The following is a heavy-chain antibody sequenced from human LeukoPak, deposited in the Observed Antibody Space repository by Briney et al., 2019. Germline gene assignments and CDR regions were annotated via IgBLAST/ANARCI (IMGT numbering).Heavy chain of an antibody. V-gene: IGHV4-34*01. Sequence: PGGSLRLSCAASGFTVSSNYMSWVRQAPGKGLEWIGEINHSGSTNYNPSLKSRVTISVDTSKNQFSLKLSSVTAADTAVYYCARLGYSSSSWYYYYYMDVWGKGTTVTVSS. J-gene: IGHJ6*03. CDR1: GFTVSSNY. CDR3: ARLGYSSSSWYYYYYMDV. CDR2: INHSGST. D-gene: IGHD6-6*01.